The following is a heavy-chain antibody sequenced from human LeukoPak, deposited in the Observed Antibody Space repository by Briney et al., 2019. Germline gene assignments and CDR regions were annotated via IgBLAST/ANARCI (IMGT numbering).Heavy chain of an antibody. D-gene: IGHD6-13*01. Sequence: ASVKVSCKASGYTFTGYYMHWVRQAPGQGLEWMGWINTNTGNPTYAQGFTGRFVFSLDTSVSTAYLQISSLKAEDTAVYYCAREEGAVGYSSSWYTNWFDPWGQGTLVTVSS. V-gene: IGHV7-4-1*02. J-gene: IGHJ5*02. CDR1: GYTFTGYY. CDR2: INTNTGNP. CDR3: AREEGAVGYSSSWYTNWFDP.